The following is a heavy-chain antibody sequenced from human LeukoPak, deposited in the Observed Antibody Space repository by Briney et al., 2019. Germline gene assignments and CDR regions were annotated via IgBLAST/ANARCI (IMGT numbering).Heavy chain of an antibody. CDR2: ISAYNGNT. D-gene: IGHD4-11*01. V-gene: IGHV1-18*01. J-gene: IGHJ6*03. Sequence: ASVKVSCKASGYTFTSYGISWVRQAPGQGLEWMGWISAYNGNTNYAQKLQGRVTMTTDTSTSTAYMELRSLRSDDTAVYYCARERGPRDLQQSYYYYSMDVWGKGTTVTASS. CDR3: ARERGPRDLQQSYYYYSMDV. CDR1: GYTFTSYG.